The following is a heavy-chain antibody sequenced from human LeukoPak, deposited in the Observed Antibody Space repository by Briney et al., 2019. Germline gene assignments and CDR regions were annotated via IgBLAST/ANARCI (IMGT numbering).Heavy chain of an antibody. CDR3: AREESVVTRTGNFDY. CDR2: INPSGGST. V-gene: IGHV1-46*01. CDR1: GYTFTSYY. D-gene: IGHD3/OR15-3a*01. Sequence: ASVKVSCKASGYTFTSYYMHWVRQAPGQGLEWMGIINPSGGSTSYAQKFQGRVTMTRDTSTSTVYMELSSLRSEDTAVYYCAREESVVTRTGNFDYWGQGTLVTVSS. J-gene: IGHJ4*02.